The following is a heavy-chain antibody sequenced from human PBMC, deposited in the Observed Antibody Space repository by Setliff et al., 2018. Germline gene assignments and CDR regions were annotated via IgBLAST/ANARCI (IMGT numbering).Heavy chain of an antibody. CDR1: GFTFSRYW. Sequence: GGSLRLSCAASGFTFSRYWMSWVRQAPGKGLEWVANIKQDGSEKYYVDSVKGRFTISRDNAKNSLYLQMNSLRADDTAVYYCARDGGEYWGQGTLVTVSS. CDR3: ARDGGEY. V-gene: IGHV3-7*01. D-gene: IGHD3-16*01. J-gene: IGHJ4*02. CDR2: IKQDGSEK.